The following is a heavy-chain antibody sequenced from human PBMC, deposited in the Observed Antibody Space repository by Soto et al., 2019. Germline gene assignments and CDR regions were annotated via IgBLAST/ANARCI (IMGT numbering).Heavy chain of an antibody. V-gene: IGHV3-53*04. CDR3: ARDRVTMVRGVIITRDYYMDV. CDR1: GFTVSSNY. J-gene: IGHJ6*03. Sequence: GGSLRLSCAASGFTVSSNYMSWVRQAPGKGLEWVSVIYSGGSTYYADSVKGRFSISRHNSKNTLYLQMNSLRAEDTAVYYCARDRVTMVRGVIITRDYYMDVWGKGTTVTVSS. D-gene: IGHD3-10*01. CDR2: IYSGGST.